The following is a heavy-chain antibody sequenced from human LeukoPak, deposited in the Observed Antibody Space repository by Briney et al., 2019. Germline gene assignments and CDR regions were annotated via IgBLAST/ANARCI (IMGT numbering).Heavy chain of an antibody. CDR3: ARDTHFRVGDRSAFDI. V-gene: IGHV3-30-3*01. J-gene: IGHJ3*02. CDR2: ISYDGSNK. D-gene: IGHD3-3*01. Sequence: PGGSLRLSCAASGFTFSSYAMHWVRQAPGKGLEWVAVISYDGSNKYYADSVKGRFTISRDNSKNTLYLQMNSLRAEDTAVYYCARDTHFRVGDRSAFDIWGQGTMVTVSS. CDR1: GFTFSSYA.